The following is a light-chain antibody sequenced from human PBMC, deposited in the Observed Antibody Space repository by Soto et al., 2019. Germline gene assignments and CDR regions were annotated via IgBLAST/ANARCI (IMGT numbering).Light chain of an antibody. CDR1: QTFSTS. Sequence: DIQMTQSPSTLSASVGDRVTITCRASQTFSTSLAWYQQKPGQAPKPLIYKASSLESGVPSRFSGSGSGTEFTRTISSLQHDDFATYYCQQYSNYPWTFGQGTKVEIK. CDR3: QQYSNYPWT. CDR2: KAS. J-gene: IGKJ1*01. V-gene: IGKV1-5*03.